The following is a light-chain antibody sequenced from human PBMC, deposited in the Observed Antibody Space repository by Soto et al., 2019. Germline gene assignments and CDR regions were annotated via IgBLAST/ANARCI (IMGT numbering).Light chain of an antibody. CDR2: EAS. V-gene: IGKV3-20*01. J-gene: IGKJ5*01. CDR3: PQYAGSPIT. CDR1: QSVSSS. Sequence: EIVLTLSPGTQSLSPGERATLSCRASQSVSSSVAWYQQKPGLAPTLLISEASTRASGVPDRFTGGGSGTDFTLTIRRLEPEDFALYYCPQYAGSPITFGQGTRLEIK.